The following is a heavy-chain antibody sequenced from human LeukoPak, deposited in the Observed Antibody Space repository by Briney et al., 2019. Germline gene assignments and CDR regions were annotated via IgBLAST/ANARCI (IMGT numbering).Heavy chain of an antibody. V-gene: IGHV3-66*04. J-gene: IGHJ4*02. CDR3: ARHADYYDSSGYFDY. CDR2: IYSGGST. D-gene: IGHD3-22*01. Sequence: GGSLRLSCAASGFTFSSYAMSWVRQAPGKGLEWVSVIYSGGSTYYADSVKGRFTISRDNSKNTLYLQMNSLRAEDTAVYYCARHADYYDSSGYFDYWGQGTLVTVSS. CDR1: GFTFSSYA.